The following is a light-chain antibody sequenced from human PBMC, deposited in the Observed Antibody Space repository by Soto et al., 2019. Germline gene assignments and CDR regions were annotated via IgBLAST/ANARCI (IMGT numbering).Light chain of an antibody. V-gene: IGKV1-9*01. CDR2: AAS. CDR3: QQLNSYPLT. Sequence: DIQLTQSPSFLSASVGDRVTITCRASQDISDYLAWYQQRPGKAPKLLIYAASTLKSGVPSRFSGSGSGTEFTLTISSLQHEDFATYSCQQLNSYPLTFGGGTKVEIK. J-gene: IGKJ4*01. CDR1: QDISDY.